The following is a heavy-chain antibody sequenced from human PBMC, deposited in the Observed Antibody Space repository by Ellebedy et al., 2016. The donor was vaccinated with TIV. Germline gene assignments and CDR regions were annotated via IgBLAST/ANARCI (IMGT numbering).Heavy chain of an antibody. CDR3: ARLAKLDSGYAFDY. CDR1: GASIRGSY. D-gene: IGHD2-8*01. V-gene: IGHV4-59*08. J-gene: IGHJ4*02. Sequence: SETLSLTCTVSGASIRGSYWSWIRQSPGMRMEWLAYIYDRGTTNFNPSLSNRLTISRDTSRNQVSLRLNSVPAADTAVYYCARLAKLDSGYAFDYWGQGTLVTVSS. CDR2: IYDRGTT.